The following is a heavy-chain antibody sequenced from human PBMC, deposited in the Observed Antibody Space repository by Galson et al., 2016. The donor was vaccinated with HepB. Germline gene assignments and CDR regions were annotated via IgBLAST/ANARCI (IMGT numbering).Heavy chain of an antibody. CDR3: ARLPTVGTAHY. V-gene: IGHV4-59*01. J-gene: IGHJ4*02. CDR1: GGSISHYY. D-gene: IGHD1-1*01. Sequence: SETLSLTCTVSGGSISHYYWSWIRQSPGKGLEYIGFIYYSGSTNSNPSLKSRFTISVDTSKNQFSLKLSSVTAADTAVYSCARLPTVGTAHYWGQGILVTVSS. CDR2: IYYSGST.